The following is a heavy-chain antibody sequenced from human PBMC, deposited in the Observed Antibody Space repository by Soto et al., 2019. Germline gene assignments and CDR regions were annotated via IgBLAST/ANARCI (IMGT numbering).Heavy chain of an antibody. CDR3: ARSVAVAGLDY. CDR2: IWYDGSNK. J-gene: IGHJ4*02. D-gene: IGHD6-19*01. V-gene: IGHV3-33*01. CDR1: GFTFSSYG. Sequence: QVQLVESGGGVVQPGRSLRLSCAASGFTFSSYGMHWVRQAPGKGLEWVAVIWYDGSNKYYADSVKGRFTISRDNSKNTLYLQMNSLRAEDTAVHYCARSVAVAGLDYWGQGTLVTVSS.